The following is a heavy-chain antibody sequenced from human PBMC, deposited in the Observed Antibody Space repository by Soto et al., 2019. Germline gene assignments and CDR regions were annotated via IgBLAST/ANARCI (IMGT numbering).Heavy chain of an antibody. V-gene: IGHV4-30-4*01. Sequence: QVQLQESGPGLGKPSQTLSLTCTVSGGSISSGDYYWSWIRQPPGKVLEGIGYIYYSGSTYYNPSLKSRVTISVDTSQTQFSRKLSSVTAADTAVYYCARDFRSGDSSGYNVYSFDYWGQGTLVTVSS. CDR2: IYYSGST. D-gene: IGHD3-22*01. CDR3: ARDFRSGDSSGYNVYSFDY. CDR1: GGSISSGDYY. J-gene: IGHJ4*02.